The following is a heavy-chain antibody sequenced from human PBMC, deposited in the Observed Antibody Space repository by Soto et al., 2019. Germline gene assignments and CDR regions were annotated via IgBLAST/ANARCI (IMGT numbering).Heavy chain of an antibody. J-gene: IGHJ4*02. CDR3: ATRDYYDSRNFYYYYFDY. CDR2: ISGRGDST. CDR1: GFRFSNYA. V-gene: IGHV3-23*01. Sequence: EVQLLESGGGLLQPGGSLRLSCAASGFRFSNYAMSWVRQAPGKGLEWVSGISGRGDSTYYADSVKGRFTISRDNSKNTLYLQMNSLRAEDTAVYYCATRDYYDSRNFYYYYFDYWGRGTLVTVSS. D-gene: IGHD3-22*01.